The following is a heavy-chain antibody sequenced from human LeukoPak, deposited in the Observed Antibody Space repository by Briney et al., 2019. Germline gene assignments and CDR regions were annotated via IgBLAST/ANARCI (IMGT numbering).Heavy chain of an antibody. D-gene: IGHD3-22*01. Sequence: PGGSLRLSCAASGFTFSSYSMNWVRQAPGKGLEWVSYISSSSSTIYYADSVKGRFTISRDNAKNSLYLQMNSLRAEDTAVYYCARRRTLIVDNGMDVWGQGTTVTVSS. CDR2: ISSSSSTI. V-gene: IGHV3-48*01. J-gene: IGHJ6*02. CDR3: ARRRTLIVDNGMDV. CDR1: GFTFSSYS.